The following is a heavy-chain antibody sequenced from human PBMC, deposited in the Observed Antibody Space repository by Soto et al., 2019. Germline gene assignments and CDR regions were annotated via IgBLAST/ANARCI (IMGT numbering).Heavy chain of an antibody. CDR3: ARVYRITMVRGELSEY. Sequence: QVQLVQSGAEVKKPGASVKVSCKASGYTFTRYGISWVRQAPGQGLEGMGWISAYNGNTNYAQKLQGRVTITTDTSTSTAYMELRSLRSDDTAVYYCARVYRITMVRGELSEYWGQGTLVTVSS. D-gene: IGHD3-10*01. J-gene: IGHJ4*02. CDR1: GYTFTRYG. V-gene: IGHV1-18*01. CDR2: ISAYNGNT.